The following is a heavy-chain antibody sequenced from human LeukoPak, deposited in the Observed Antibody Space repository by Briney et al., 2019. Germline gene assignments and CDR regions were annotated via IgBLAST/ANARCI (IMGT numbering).Heavy chain of an antibody. D-gene: IGHD2-15*01. Sequence: GGSLRLSCAASGFTFDDYAMHWVRQAPGKGLEWVSGISWNSGSIGYADSVKGRFTISGDNAKNSLYLQLNSLSAEDTAVYHCARWDAYCNGGNCYFGGFAFDIWGQGTVVTVSS. J-gene: IGHJ3*02. CDR2: ISWNSGSI. CDR1: GFTFDDYA. V-gene: IGHV3-9*01. CDR3: ARWDAYCNGGNCYFGGFAFDI.